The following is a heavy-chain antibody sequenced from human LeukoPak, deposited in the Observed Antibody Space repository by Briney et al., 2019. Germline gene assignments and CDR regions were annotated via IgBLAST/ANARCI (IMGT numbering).Heavy chain of an antibody. CDR1: GFTFSSYE. J-gene: IGHJ4*02. D-gene: IGHD1-26*01. CDR2: INGGGANI. V-gene: IGHV3-48*03. CDR3: ASLLIVGTNYDY. Sequence: GGSLRLSCAASGFTFSSYEMNWVRQAPGKGLEWVSYINGGGANIYYADSLQGLFTSSRENAKNSLYLQMTYISTAATEIYYCASLLIVGTNYDYWGQGTLVTVSS.